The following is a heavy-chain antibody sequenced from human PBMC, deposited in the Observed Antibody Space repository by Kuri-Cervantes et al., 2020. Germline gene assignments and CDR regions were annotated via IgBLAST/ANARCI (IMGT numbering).Heavy chain of an antibody. J-gene: IGHJ6*04. Sequence: GGSLRLSCAASGFTFSSYAMSWVRQAPGRGLEWVSSISSGSGYIYHAESVEGRFTISRDNTKNSLYLQMNSLTAEDTAVYYCARDSSVGELIQLWPMDVWGKGTTVTVSS. CDR3: ARDSSVGELIQLWPMDV. CDR2: ISSGSGYI. V-gene: IGHV3-21*01. D-gene: IGHD3-10*01. CDR1: GFTFSSYA.